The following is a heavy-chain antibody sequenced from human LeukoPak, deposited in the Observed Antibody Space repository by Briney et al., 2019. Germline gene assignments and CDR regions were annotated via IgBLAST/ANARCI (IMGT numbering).Heavy chain of an antibody. D-gene: IGHD6-13*01. CDR2: IKQDGSEK. Sequence: PGGSLRLSCAASGFTFSSYWMSWVRQAPGKGLEWVANIKQDGSEKYYVDSVKGRFTISRDNAKNSLYLQMNSLRAEDTAVYYCQRGTEQQLVHSYYGMDVXXXGTXVXXSS. CDR3: QRGTEQQLVHSYYGMDV. CDR1: GFTFSSYW. V-gene: IGHV3-7*04. J-gene: IGHJ6*04.